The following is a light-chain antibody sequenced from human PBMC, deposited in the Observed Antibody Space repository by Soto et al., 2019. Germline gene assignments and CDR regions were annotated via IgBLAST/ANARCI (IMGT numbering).Light chain of an antibody. V-gene: IGKV2-24*01. CDR2: MIS. J-gene: IGKJ2*01. CDR1: QSLVHSDGNTY. CDR3: MQARQPYT. Sequence: DIVMTQTPLSSPVTLGQPASISCRSSQSLVHSDGNTYLSWLQQRPGQPPRLLIYMISNRYSGVPDRFSGSGAGTDFTLKISRVEADDVGVYYCMQARQPYTFGQGTKLEIK.